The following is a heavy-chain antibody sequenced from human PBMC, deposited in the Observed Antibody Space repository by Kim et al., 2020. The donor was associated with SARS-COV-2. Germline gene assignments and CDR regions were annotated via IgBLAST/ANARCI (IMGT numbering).Heavy chain of an antibody. CDR3: AGVPPYGSGMYYFDY. D-gene: IGHD3-10*01. CDR2: INPSGGST. V-gene: IGHV1-46*01. J-gene: IGHJ4*02. Sequence: ASVKVSCKASGYTFTSYYMHWVRQAPGQGLEWMGIINPSGGSTSYAQKFQGRVTMTRDTSTSTVYMELSSLRSEDTAVYYCAGVPPYGSGMYYFDYWGQGTLVTVSS. CDR1: GYTFTSYY.